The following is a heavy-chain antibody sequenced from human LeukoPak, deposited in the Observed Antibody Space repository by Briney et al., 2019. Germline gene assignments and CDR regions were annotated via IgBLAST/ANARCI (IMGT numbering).Heavy chain of an antibody. D-gene: IGHD2-8*01. CDR2: IKSKTDGGTT. Sequence: GGSLRLSCAASGFTFSNAWMSWVRQAPRKGLEWVGRIKSKTDGGTTDYAAPVKGRFTISRDDSKNTLYLQMNSLKTEYTAVYYCTTEDIVLMVYAIWGQGTLVTVSS. J-gene: IGHJ4*02. V-gene: IGHV3-15*01. CDR1: GFTFSNAW. CDR3: TTEDIVLMVYAI.